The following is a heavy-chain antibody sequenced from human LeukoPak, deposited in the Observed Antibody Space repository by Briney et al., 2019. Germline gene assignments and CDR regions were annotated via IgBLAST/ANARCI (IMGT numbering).Heavy chain of an antibody. CDR3: ARDLYASGSYSGDY. V-gene: IGHV1-18*01. Sequence: ASVKVSCKASGYTVISYGINWVRQAPGQGLEWMGWISAYNCNTNYAQKFKGRGTMTTDTATSTAYMELWSLRSDDTAVYYCARDLYASGSYSGDYWGQGTLVTVSS. CDR1: GYTVISYG. D-gene: IGHD6-19*01. CDR2: ISAYNCNT. J-gene: IGHJ4*02.